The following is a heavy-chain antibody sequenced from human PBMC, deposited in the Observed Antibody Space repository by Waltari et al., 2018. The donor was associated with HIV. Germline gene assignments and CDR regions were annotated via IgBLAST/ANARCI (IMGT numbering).Heavy chain of an antibody. J-gene: IGHJ4*02. CDR2: IKQDKREK. CDR1: GFTFNKYW. D-gene: IGHD3-22*01. CDR3: AREALYDSSGYYFDY. Sequence: EVQLVESGGGLVQPGGSLRLSCAASGFTFNKYWMTWVRQAPGKGLEWVANIKQDKREKYYVDSLKGRFTISRDNAKNSLFLQMNSLRVEDTAVYYCAREALYDSSGYYFDYWGQGTLVTVSS. V-gene: IGHV3-7*01.